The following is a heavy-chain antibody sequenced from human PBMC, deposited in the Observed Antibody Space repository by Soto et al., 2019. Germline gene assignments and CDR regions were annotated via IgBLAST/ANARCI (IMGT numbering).Heavy chain of an antibody. CDR1: GYSFISHH. D-gene: IGHD2-15*01. V-gene: IGHV1-46*01. CDR3: ARHSQFYCSGGSCSGSMDV. Sequence: GASVKVSCKASGYSFISHHMLWVRQAPGQGLEWMGIINPSGGGTRYAQKFQDRVTMTRDTSTSTIYMQLTGLRSEDTAVYYCARHSQFYCSGGSCSGSMDVWGQGTTVTVSS. CDR2: INPSGGGT. J-gene: IGHJ6*02.